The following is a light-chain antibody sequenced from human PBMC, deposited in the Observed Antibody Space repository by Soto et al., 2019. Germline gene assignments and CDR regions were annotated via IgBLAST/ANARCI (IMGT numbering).Light chain of an antibody. J-gene: IGLJ1*01. V-gene: IGLV2-23*02. CDR2: GVT. CDR1: NSDVGRFNL. Sequence: QSALTQPASVSGSPGQSITISCTGTNSDVGRFNLVSWYQHHPDKAPKLMIFGVTKRPSGVFNRFSGSKSGNTASLTISGLQAEDEADYYCCSYATGGTYVFGTGTKVTVL. CDR3: CSYATGGTYV.